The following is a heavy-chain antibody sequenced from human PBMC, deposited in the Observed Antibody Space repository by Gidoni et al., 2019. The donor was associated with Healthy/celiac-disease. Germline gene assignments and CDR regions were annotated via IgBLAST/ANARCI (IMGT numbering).Heavy chain of an antibody. D-gene: IGHD5-12*01. Sequence: EVQLVESGGGLVKPGGSLRLSCAASGFTFSSYSMNWVRQAPGKGLEWVSSISSSSSYIYYADSVKGRFTISRDNAKNSLFLQMNSLRAEDTAVYYCAKVDRDSTIDTFDPWGQGTLVTVSS. CDR3: AKVDRDSTIDTFDP. CDR2: ISSSSSYI. CDR1: GFTFSSYS. V-gene: IGHV3-21*01. J-gene: IGHJ5*02.